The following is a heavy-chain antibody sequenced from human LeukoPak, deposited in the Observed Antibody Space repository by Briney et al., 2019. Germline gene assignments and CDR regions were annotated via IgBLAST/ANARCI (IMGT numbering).Heavy chain of an antibody. D-gene: IGHD5-18*01. CDR3: ARGGYSYGWYFDL. CDR1: GFTFSSYA. V-gene: IGHV3-7*01. J-gene: IGHJ2*01. Sequence: GGSLRLSCAASGFTFSSYAMSWVRQAPGKGLEWVANIKQDGRQKSHVDSVKGRFTISRDNAKNSLYLQMNSLRAEDTAVYYCARGGYSYGWYFDLWGRGTLVTVSS. CDR2: IKQDGRQK.